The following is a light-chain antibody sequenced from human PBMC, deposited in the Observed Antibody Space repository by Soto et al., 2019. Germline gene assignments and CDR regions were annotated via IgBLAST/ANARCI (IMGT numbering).Light chain of an antibody. V-gene: IGLV2-14*03. CDR2: DVN. CDR3: SSYTSSITLI. J-gene: IGLJ2*01. CDR1: SSDVGGSNY. Sequence: QSALTQPASVSGSPGQSIAISCTGTSSDVGGSNYVSWYQQHPGKAPKLVIYDVNYRPTGVSNRFSGSKSGNTASLTISGLQAEDEADYYCSSYTSSITLIFGGGTKLTVL.